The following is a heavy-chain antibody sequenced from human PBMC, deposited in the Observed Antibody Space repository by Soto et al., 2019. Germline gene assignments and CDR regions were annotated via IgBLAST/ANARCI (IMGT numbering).Heavy chain of an antibody. Sequence: EAQLVESGGGLVKPGESLRLSCAASGFTFFNAWMNWVRQAPGKGLEWIGHIKSKHEGETTDYAAPVKGRFTISRDDSKNTFYLQMDSLTTEDTAVYYCCADTTATGVGELEYWGQGSLVTVSS. CDR3: CADTTATGVGELEY. J-gene: IGHJ4*02. D-gene: IGHD7-27*01. CDR1: GFTFFNAW. V-gene: IGHV3-15*01. CDR2: IKSKHEGETT.